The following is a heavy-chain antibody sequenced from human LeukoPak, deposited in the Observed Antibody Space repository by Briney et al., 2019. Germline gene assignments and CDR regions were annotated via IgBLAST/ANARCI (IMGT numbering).Heavy chain of an antibody. V-gene: IGHV3-30-3*01. CDR3: ARDGGTSGKSSGYYYAYFDY. Sequence: GGSLRLSCAASGFTFSSYAMHWVRQAPGKGLEWVAVISYDGSNKYYADSVKGRFTISRDNSKNTLYLQMNSLRAEDTAVYYCARDGGTSGKSSGYYYAYFDYWGQGTLVTVSS. CDR1: GFTFSSYA. D-gene: IGHD3-22*01. J-gene: IGHJ4*02. CDR2: ISYDGSNK.